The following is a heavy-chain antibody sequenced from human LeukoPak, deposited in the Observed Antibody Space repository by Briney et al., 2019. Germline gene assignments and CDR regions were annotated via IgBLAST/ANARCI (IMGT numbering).Heavy chain of an antibody. D-gene: IGHD6-13*01. CDR2: IYYSGST. CDR3: ASGQYSSSWDRRGVFYYYMDV. J-gene: IGHJ6*03. V-gene: IGHV4-59*01. CDR1: GASISSYY. Sequence: SETLSLTCTVSGASISSYYWSWIRQPPGQGLEWIAYIYYSGSTNYNPSLKSRVTISVDTSKNQFSLKLSSVTAADTAVYYCASGQYSSSWDRRGVFYYYMDVWGKGTTVTVSS.